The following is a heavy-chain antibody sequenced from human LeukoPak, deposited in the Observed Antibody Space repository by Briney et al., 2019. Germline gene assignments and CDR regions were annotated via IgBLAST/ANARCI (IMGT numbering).Heavy chain of an antibody. CDR1: GFTFSSYG. J-gene: IGHJ2*01. D-gene: IGHD4-17*01. CDR3: ARNKVNTVTTGWYFDL. CDR2: VSIGGSFI. V-gene: IGHV3-21*05. Sequence: PGGSVRLSCAASGFTFSSYGMNWVRQAPGEGLERVSYVSIGGSFIYYADSGKDRFTISRDDAKNSLYLQMNSLTAEDTAEYYCARNKVNTVTTGWYFDLWGRGTLVSVSS.